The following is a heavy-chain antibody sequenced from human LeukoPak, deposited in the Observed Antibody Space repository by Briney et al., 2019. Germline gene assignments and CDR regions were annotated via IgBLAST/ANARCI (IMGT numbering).Heavy chain of an antibody. V-gene: IGHV3-23*01. D-gene: IGHD2-15*01. CDR2: ISGSGGSS. CDR1: GFTFSFSA. Sequence: GGSLRLSCAASGFTFSFSAMTWVRQPPGKGLEWVSPISGSGGSSYYADSVKGRFTISRDNSKNTLYLQMNSLRAEDTAVYYCARYCSGGSCYDWGQGTLVTVSS. J-gene: IGHJ4*02. CDR3: ARYCSGGSCYD.